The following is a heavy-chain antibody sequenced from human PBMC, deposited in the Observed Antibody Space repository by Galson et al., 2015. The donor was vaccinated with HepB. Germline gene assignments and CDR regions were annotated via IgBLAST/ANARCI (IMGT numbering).Heavy chain of an antibody. V-gene: IGHV3-53*01. CDR2: IYSGGST. CDR1: GFTVSSNY. J-gene: IGHJ4*02. D-gene: IGHD3-10*02. Sequence: SLRLSCAASGFTVSSNYMSWVRQAPGKGLEWVSVIYSGGSTYYADSVKGRFTISRDNSKNTLYLQMNSLRAEDTAVYYCARDLGRYYYVNWGQGTLVTVSS. CDR3: ARDLGRYYYVN.